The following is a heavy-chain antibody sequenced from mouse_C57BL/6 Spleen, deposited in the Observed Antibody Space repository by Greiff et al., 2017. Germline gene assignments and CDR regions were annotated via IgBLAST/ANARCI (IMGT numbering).Heavy chain of an antibody. J-gene: IGHJ1*03. CDR2: ISYSGST. Sequence: EVKLQESGPGMVKPSQSLSLTCTVTGYSITSGYDWHWIRHFPGNKLEWMGYISYSGSTNYNPSLKSRISITHDTSKNHFFLKLNSVTTEDTATYYCARDTYYYGSSYWYFDVWGTGTTVTVSS. CDR3: ARDTYYYGSSYWYFDV. V-gene: IGHV3-1*01. CDR1: GYSITSGYD. D-gene: IGHD1-1*01.